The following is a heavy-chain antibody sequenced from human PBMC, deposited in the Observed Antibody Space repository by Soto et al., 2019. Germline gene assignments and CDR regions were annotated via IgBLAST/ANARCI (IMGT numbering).Heavy chain of an antibody. Sequence: EVQLVESGGDLVKPGGSLRLSCAASGFTFSNAWMNWVRQAPGKGLEWVGRIKSKTDGGTTDYAAPVKGRFTISRDDSKNTLYLHLNRLKTEDTALYYCTTLGHYYDSSPLDVWGQGTTVTVSS. D-gene: IGHD3-22*01. CDR3: TTLGHYYDSSPLDV. CDR1: GFTFSNAW. V-gene: IGHV3-15*07. J-gene: IGHJ6*02. CDR2: IKSKTDGGTT.